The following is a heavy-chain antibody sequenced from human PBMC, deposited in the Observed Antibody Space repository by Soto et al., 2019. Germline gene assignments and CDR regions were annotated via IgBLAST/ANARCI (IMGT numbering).Heavy chain of an antibody. D-gene: IGHD6-19*01. J-gene: IGHJ6*02. CDR3: VKDGSSGWPYFDDMDV. CDR2: IIYDGSKK. V-gene: IGHV3-30*18. Sequence: QVQLVESGGGVVQPGRSLRLSCAASGFTFSSYGMHWVRQAPGKGLEWVAVIIYDGSKKYYADSVKGRFTISRDNSKNTLYLQMSSLRAEDTALYFCVKDGSSGWPYFDDMDVWGQGTTVTVSS. CDR1: GFTFSSYG.